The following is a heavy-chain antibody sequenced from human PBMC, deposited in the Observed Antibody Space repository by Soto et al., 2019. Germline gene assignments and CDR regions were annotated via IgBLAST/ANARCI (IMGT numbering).Heavy chain of an antibody. V-gene: IGHV4-59*01. CDR2: IYYSGST. Sequence: SETLSLTCTVSGGSISSYYWSWIRQPPGKGLEWIGYIYYSGSTNYNPSLKSRVTISVDTSKNQFSLKLSSVTAADTAVYYCARQVGEVVVVPAASNWFDPWGQGTLVTVSS. CDR1: GGSISSYY. CDR3: ARQVGEVVVVPAASNWFDP. D-gene: IGHD2-2*01. J-gene: IGHJ5*02.